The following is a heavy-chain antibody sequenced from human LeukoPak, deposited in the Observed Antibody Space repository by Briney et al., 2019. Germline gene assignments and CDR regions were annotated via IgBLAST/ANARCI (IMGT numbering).Heavy chain of an antibody. CDR1: GGSISSYY. D-gene: IGHD6-13*01. J-gene: IGHJ6*02. CDR3: ARGVAAAGTMYYYGMDV. CDR2: IYTSGST. V-gene: IGHV4-4*07. Sequence: SETLSLTCTVSGGSISSYYWSWIRQPAGKGLEWIGRIYTSGSTNYNPSLKSRVTMSVDTSKNQFSLKLSSVTAADTTVYYCARGVAAAGTMYYYGMDVWGQGTTVTVSS.